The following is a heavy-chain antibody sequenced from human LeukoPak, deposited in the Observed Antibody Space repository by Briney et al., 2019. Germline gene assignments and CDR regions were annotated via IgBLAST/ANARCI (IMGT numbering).Heavy chain of an antibody. CDR2: IYYSGST. CDR1: GGSISSSSYY. J-gene: IGHJ5*02. V-gene: IGHV4-39*07. Sequence: PSKTLSLTCTVSGGSISSSSYYWGWIRQPPGKGLEWIGSIYYSGSTYYNPSLKSRVTISVDTSKNQFSLKLSSVTAADTAVYYCARDREQGPNWFDPWGQGTLVTVSS. CDR3: ARDREQGPNWFDP. D-gene: IGHD1/OR15-1a*01.